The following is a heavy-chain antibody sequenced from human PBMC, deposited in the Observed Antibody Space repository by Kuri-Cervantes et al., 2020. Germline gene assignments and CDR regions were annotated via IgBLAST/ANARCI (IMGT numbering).Heavy chain of an antibody. D-gene: IGHD3-9*01. J-gene: IGHJ4*02. CDR1: GYTSTSYD. V-gene: IGHV1-8*01. CDR3: ARDPGLYYDILTGYYKGGDY. Sequence: ASVKVSCKASGYTSTSYDINWVRQATGQGLEWMGWMNPNSGSTGYAQKFQGRVTMTRNTSISTAYMELSSLRSEDTAVYYCARDPGLYYDILTGYYKGGDYWGQGTLVTVSS. CDR2: MNPNSGST.